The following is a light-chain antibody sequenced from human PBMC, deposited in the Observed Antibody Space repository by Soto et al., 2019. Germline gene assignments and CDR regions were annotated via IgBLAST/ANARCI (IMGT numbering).Light chain of an antibody. CDR2: AAS. CDR3: QQYNDWPRT. CDR1: QGISNY. V-gene: IGKV1-27*01. Sequence: DIQLTQSPSSLSASVGDSVTITCRASQGISNYLAWYQQKPGKVPKLLIYAASTLHSGVPSRFSGSASGTEFTLTISSLQSEDFGVYYCQQYNDWPRTFGQGTRLEI. J-gene: IGKJ5*01.